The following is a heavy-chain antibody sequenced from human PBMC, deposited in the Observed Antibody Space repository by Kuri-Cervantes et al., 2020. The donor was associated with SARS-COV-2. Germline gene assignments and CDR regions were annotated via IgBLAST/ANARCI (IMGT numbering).Heavy chain of an antibody. Sequence: SETLSLTCTVSGGPISSYYWSWIRQPPGKGLEWIGYIYYSGSTNYNPSLKSRVTISVDTSKNQFSLKLSSVTAADTAVYYCAGVGEYSSSLDYWGQGTLVTVSS. V-gene: IGHV4-59*01. CDR2: IYYSGST. CDR3: AGVGEYSSSLDY. D-gene: IGHD6-13*01. CDR1: GGPISSYY. J-gene: IGHJ4*02.